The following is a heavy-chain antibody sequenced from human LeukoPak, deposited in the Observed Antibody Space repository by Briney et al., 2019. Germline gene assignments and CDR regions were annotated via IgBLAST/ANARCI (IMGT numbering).Heavy chain of an antibody. J-gene: IGHJ1*01. CDR1: GFTFSSYG. D-gene: IGHD3-3*01. Sequence: GRSLRLSCAASGFTFSSYGMHWVRQAPGKGLEWVAFIRYDGSNKYYADSAKGRFTISRDNSKNTLYLQMNSLRAEDTAVYYCAKGSIFGVVIISAEYFQHWGQGTLVTVSS. CDR2: IRYDGSNK. CDR3: AKGSIFGVVIISAEYFQH. V-gene: IGHV3-30*02.